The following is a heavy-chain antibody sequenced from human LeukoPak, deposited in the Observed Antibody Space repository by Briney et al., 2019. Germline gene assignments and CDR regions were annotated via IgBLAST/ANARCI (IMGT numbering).Heavy chain of an antibody. D-gene: IGHD3-22*01. J-gene: IGHJ4*02. CDR3: TTLGYHLDS. CDR2: FAGSDTTK. Sequence: PGGSLRLSCASSGFDFGAYEMNWVRQAPGKGLEWVAYFAGSDTTKYYADPVRGRLTISKDNAKKSLYLQMNSLRAEDTALYYFTTLGYHLDSWGKGTLVTVSS. CDR1: GFDFGAYE. V-gene: IGHV3-48*03.